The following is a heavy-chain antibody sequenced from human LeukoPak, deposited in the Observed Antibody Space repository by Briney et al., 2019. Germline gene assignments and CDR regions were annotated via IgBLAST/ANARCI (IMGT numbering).Heavy chain of an antibody. V-gene: IGHV1-8*01. CDR2: MNPNSGNT. CDR3: ARGKSLVTMVRGVIGY. J-gene: IGHJ4*02. D-gene: IGHD3-10*01. CDR1: GYTFTSYD. Sequence: ASVKVSCKASGYTFTSYDISWVRQATGQGLEWMGWMNPNSGNTGYAQKFQGRVTMTRNTSISTAYMELSSLRSEDTAVYYCARGKSLVTMVRGVIGYWGQGTLVTVSS.